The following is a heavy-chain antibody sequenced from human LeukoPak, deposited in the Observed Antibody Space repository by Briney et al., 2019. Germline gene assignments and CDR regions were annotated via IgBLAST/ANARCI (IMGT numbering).Heavy chain of an antibody. CDR2: ISYDGSNK. CDR3: ARSDFWSGYHYKYFDY. Sequence: GGSLRLSCAASGFTFSSYGMHWVRQAPGKGLEWVAVISYDGSNKYYADSVKGRFTISRDNSKNTLYLQMNSLRAEDTAVYYCARSDFWSGYHYKYFDYWGQGTLVTVSS. D-gene: IGHD3-3*01. V-gene: IGHV3-30*03. J-gene: IGHJ4*02. CDR1: GFTFSSYG.